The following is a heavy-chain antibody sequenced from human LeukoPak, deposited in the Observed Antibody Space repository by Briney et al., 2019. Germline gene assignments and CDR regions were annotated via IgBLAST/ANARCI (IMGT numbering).Heavy chain of an antibody. Sequence: GGSLRLSCAASGFTFSSYAMSWVRQAPGKGLEWVSAISGSGGSTYYADSVKGRFTISRDNSKNTLYLQMNSLRAEDTAVYYCARTRTYYYDSSGYSKPTFDYWGQGTLVTVSS. CDR1: GFTFSSYA. CDR3: ARTRTYYYDSSGYSKPTFDY. D-gene: IGHD3-22*01. V-gene: IGHV3-23*01. CDR2: ISGSGGST. J-gene: IGHJ4*02.